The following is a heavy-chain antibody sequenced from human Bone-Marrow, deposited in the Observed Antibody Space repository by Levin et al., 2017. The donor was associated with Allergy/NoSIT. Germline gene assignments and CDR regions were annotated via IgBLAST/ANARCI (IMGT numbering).Heavy chain of an antibody. J-gene: IGHJ4*02. CDR1: GGTFSSYA. Sequence: ASVKVSCKASGGTFSSYAISWVRQAPGQGLEWMGRIIPILGIANYAQKFQGRVTITADKSTSTAYMELSSLRSEDTAVYYCARTSPRVVIGHHLLDYWGQGTLVTVSS. D-gene: IGHD3-3*01. CDR2: IIPILGIA. CDR3: ARTSPRVVIGHHLLDY. V-gene: IGHV1-69*04.